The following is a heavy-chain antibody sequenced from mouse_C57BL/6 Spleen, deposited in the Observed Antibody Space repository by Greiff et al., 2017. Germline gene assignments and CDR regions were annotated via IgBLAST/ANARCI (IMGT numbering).Heavy chain of an antibody. Sequence: EVKLVESGGDLVKPGGSLKLSCAASGFTFSSYGMSWVRQTPDKRLAWVATISSGGSYTSSPDSVKGRFTISRDNAKNTLYLQMSSLKSEDTAMYYWARRYDGSNYAMDYWGQGTSVTVSS. J-gene: IGHJ4*01. CDR1: GFTFSSYG. CDR2: ISSGGSYT. D-gene: IGHD2-3*01. V-gene: IGHV5-6*02. CDR3: ARRYDGSNYAMDY.